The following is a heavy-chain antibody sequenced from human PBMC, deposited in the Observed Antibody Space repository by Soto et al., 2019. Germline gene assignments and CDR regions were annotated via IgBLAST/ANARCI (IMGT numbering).Heavy chain of an antibody. V-gene: IGHV3-23*01. Sequence: EVQLLESGGGLVQPGGSLRLSCVVSGFTFNNYAMNWVRQAPGKGLEWVSGISASGGSTYYADSVKGRFTISRDSSKHTLYLQMNSLRADDTAIYYCAIHFYYGSGSYYAVEYWGQGTPVTVSS. CDR1: GFTFNNYA. CDR2: ISASGGST. D-gene: IGHD3-10*01. CDR3: AIHFYYGSGSYYAVEY. J-gene: IGHJ4*02.